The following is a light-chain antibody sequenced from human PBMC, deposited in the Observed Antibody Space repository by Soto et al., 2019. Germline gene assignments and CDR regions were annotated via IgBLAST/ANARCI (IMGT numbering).Light chain of an antibody. CDR3: QQTYSLPAT. J-gene: IGKJ3*01. CDR2: AAS. V-gene: IGKV1-39*01. CDR1: QTFNNY. Sequence: DIQMTQSPSSLSAVVGVRLTITCRASQTFNNYLNWYQQKPGTAPKLLIFAASNLHNGVPPRFSGSGSGTDFTLTISNLQPEDFATYFCQQTYSLPATFGPGTKVDLK.